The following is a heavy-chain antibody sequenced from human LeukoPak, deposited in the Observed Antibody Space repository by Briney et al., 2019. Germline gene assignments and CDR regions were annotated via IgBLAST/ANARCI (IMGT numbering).Heavy chain of an antibody. D-gene: IGHD3-16*01. CDR2: INPNSGGT. Sequence: ASVKVSCKASGYTFTGYYMHWVRQAPGQGLEWMGWINPNSGGTNYAQKFQGRVTMTTDTSTSTAYMELRSLRSDDTAVYYCARGTYYDYVWGSPAEDYYDSSGSDYYGMDVWGQGTTVTVSS. V-gene: IGHV1-2*02. J-gene: IGHJ6*02. CDR1: GYTFTGYY. CDR3: ARGTYYDYVWGSPAEDYYDSSGSDYYGMDV.